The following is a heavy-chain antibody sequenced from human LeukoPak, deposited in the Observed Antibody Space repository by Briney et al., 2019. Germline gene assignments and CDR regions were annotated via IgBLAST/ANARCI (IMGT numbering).Heavy chain of an antibody. CDR2: IYYSGST. Sequence: SETLSLTCTVSGGSISSYYWSWIRQPPGKGLEWIGYIYYSGSTNYNPSLKSRVTISVDTSKNQFSLKLSSVTAADTAVYYCARQGPLGSAFDIWGQRTMVTVSS. V-gene: IGHV4-59*08. CDR3: ARQGPLGSAFDI. J-gene: IGHJ3*02. CDR1: GGSISSYY.